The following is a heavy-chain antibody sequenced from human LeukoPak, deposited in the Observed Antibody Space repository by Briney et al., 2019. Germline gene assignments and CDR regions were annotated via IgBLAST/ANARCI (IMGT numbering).Heavy chain of an antibody. J-gene: IGHJ4*02. Sequence: GGALRLSCAASGFTFSSYGMSGVRQAPGKGLEWVAFTRYGGSNKYYADSVKGRFTISRDNSKNTLYLQMNSLRAEDTAVYYCAKDRKGGTSRPRDAFDYWGQGTLVTVSS. CDR2: TRYGGSNK. D-gene: IGHD2-2*01. CDR1: GFTFSSYG. V-gene: IGHV3-30*02. CDR3: AKDRKGGTSRPRDAFDY.